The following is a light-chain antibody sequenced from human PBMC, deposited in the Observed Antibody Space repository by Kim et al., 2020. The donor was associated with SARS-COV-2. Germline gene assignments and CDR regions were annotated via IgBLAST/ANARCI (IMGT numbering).Light chain of an antibody. V-gene: IGLV3-19*01. CDR3: NSRDSSGNLLV. CDR1: SLRIYF. CDR2: GKN. Sequence: ALGQTVTITCQGDSLRIYFANWYQQKPGQAPFLVIHGKNNRPSGIPDRFSGSNSGNTASLTITGAQAEDEADYYCNSRDSSGNLLVFGGGTKLTVL. J-gene: IGLJ2*01.